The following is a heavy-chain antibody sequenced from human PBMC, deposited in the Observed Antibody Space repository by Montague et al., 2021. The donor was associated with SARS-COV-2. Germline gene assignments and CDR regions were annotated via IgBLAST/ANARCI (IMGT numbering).Heavy chain of an antibody. D-gene: IGHD2-8*01. V-gene: IGHV3-7*01. CDR3: ATFKYCTTSTCAVEPYYYYYSVRDV. J-gene: IGHJ6*02. CDR2: INQDGGEK. Sequence: SLRLSCAASGFGFSRYWMTWVRQAPGKGLEWMANINQDGGEKYYVDSVKGRFTVSRDNAKNSLYLQLNSLRDEDTAVYYCATFKYCTTSTCAVEPYYYYYSVRDVWGQGPTVTVSS. CDR1: GFGFSRYW.